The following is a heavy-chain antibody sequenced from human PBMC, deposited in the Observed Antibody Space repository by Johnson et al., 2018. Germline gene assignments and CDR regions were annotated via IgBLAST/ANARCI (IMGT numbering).Heavy chain of an antibody. CDR2: IGSSGSIM. D-gene: IGHD2-15*01. Sequence: VQLLESGGGLVNPGGSLRLSCATSGFTFSDYYLSWLRQAPGKGLEWISYIGSSGSIMYYADSVKGRFPVSRDHAKNSLFLQMNSRRAEDTAVYYCARAGVVGASYFYHGMDVWGQGTTVIVSS. CDR3: ARAGVVGASYFYHGMDV. CDR1: GFTFSDYY. J-gene: IGHJ6*02. V-gene: IGHV3-11*01.